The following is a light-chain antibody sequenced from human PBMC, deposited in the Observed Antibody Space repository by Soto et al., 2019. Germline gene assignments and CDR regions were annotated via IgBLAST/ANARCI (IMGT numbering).Light chain of an antibody. CDR3: QHYGSSPPKYT. J-gene: IGKJ2*01. CDR2: DAF. Sequence: ESVLTQSPGTLSLSPGERATLSCRASQSVSSSYLAWYQQKPGQAPRLLIYDAFSRATDIPDRFSGSGSGTDFTLTISRLEPEDFAVYFCQHYGSSPPKYTFGQGTKLEI. V-gene: IGKV3-20*01. CDR1: QSVSSSY.